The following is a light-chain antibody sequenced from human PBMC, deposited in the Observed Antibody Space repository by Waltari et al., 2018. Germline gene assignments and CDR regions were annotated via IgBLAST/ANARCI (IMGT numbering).Light chain of an antibody. V-gene: IGKV1-8*01. Sequence: AIRMTQSPSSFSASTGDRVTITCRASQGISSYFAWYQPKPGKAPKLLIYAASTLQSGVPLRFSGSGSGTDFTLTSSCLQSEDFATYYCQQYYSYPQLTFGGGTKVEIK. J-gene: IGKJ4*01. CDR2: AAS. CDR1: QGISSY. CDR3: QQYYSYPQLT.